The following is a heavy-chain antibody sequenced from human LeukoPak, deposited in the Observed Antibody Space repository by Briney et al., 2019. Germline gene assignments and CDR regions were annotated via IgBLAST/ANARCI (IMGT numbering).Heavy chain of an antibody. CDR3: ASYYDYVWGSYRDDY. D-gene: IGHD3-16*02. J-gene: IGHJ4*02. Sequence: GGSLRLSCAASGFTFSSYEMNWVRQAPGKGLEWVSYISSSGSTIYYADSVKGRFTISRDNAKNSLYLQMNSLRAEYTAVYYCASYYDYVWGSYRDDYWGQGTLVTVSS. CDR1: GFTFSSYE. V-gene: IGHV3-48*03. CDR2: ISSSGSTI.